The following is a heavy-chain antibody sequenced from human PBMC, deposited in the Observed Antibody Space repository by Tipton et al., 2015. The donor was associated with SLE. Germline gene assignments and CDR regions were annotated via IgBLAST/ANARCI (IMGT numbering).Heavy chain of an antibody. CDR3: VKESERNCRSSSCNGYDL. CDR1: GFTFDYYA. D-gene: IGHD2-2*01. CDR2: ISWNSEDI. V-gene: IGHV3-9*01. Sequence: RSLRLSCEASGFTFDYYAMNWVRQAPGRGLEWVSSISWNSEDIHYAESVKGRFTISRDNAKNSVYLQMNSLRGEDTASYYCVKESERNCRSSSCNGYDLWGQGTLVTVAS. J-gene: IGHJ4*02.